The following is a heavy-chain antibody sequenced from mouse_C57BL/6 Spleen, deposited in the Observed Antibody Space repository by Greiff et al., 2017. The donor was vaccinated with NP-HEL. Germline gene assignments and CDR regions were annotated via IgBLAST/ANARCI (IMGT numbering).Heavy chain of an antibody. V-gene: IGHV1-66*01. D-gene: IGHD3-3*01. J-gene: IGHJ2*01. CDR3: ARSGWDYFDY. CDR1: GYSFTSYY. Sequence: VQVVESGPELVKPGASVKISCKASGYSFTSYYIHWVKQRPGQGLEWIGWIYPGSGNTKYNEKFKGKATLTADTSSSTAYMQLSSLTSEDSAVYYCARSGWDYFDYWGQGTTLTVSS. CDR2: IYPGSGNT.